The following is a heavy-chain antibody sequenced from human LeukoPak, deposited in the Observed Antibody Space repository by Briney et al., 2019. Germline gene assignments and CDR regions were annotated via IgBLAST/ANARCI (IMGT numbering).Heavy chain of an antibody. Sequence: GGSLRLSCAASGFTFSNSVMHWVRQAPGKGLEWVAVIWYDGSNKYYADSVKGRFTISRDNSKNTLYLQMNSLRAEDTAVYYCARGAYYYEDWGQGTLVTVS. CDR2: IWYDGSNK. J-gene: IGHJ4*02. CDR3: ARGAYYYED. CDR1: GFTFSNSV. D-gene: IGHD3-22*01. V-gene: IGHV3-33*01.